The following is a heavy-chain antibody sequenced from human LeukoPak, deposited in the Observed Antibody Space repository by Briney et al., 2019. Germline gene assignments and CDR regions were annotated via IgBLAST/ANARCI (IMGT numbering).Heavy chain of an antibody. CDR1: GFTFSSYG. CDR3: AKHGFGVFEGY. CDR2: IRGSGDNT. Sequence: GGSLRLSCAASGFTFSSYGLHWVRQAPGKGLEWVSAIRGSGDNTYHADSVKGRFTISRDNSKNTLFLQMNSLRAEDTAVYYCAKHGFGVFEGYWGQGTLVTVSS. V-gene: IGHV3-23*01. D-gene: IGHD3-10*01. J-gene: IGHJ4*02.